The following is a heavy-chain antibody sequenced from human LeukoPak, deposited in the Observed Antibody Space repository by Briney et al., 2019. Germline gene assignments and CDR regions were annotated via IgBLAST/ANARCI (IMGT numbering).Heavy chain of an antibody. CDR2: ISGSGGST. V-gene: IGHV3-23*01. J-gene: IGHJ4*02. CDR1: GFTFSSFR. D-gene: IGHD3-10*01. CDR3: AKEGAPITMVRGVYFDY. Sequence: GGSLRLSCAASGFTFSSFRMSWVRPAPGKGLEWVSAISGSGGSTYYADSVKGRFTISRDNSKNTLYLQMNSLRAEDTAVYYCAKEGAPITMVRGVYFDYWGQGTLVTVSS.